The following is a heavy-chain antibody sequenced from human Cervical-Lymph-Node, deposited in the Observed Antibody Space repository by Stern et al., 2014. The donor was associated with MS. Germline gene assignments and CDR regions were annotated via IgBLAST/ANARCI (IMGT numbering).Heavy chain of an antibody. CDR2: VSYDVTQR. J-gene: IGHJ4*02. CDR3: ARGGRGVGLEY. V-gene: IGHV3-30-3*01. Sequence: VQLVESGGGVVQPGRSLTLSCVVSGFTFSTYAMHWVRQAPGKGLEWVAFVSYDVTQRNSTDSVKARFTISRDNSKNTLYLHMNSLRDGDTAVYFCARGGRGVGLEYWGQGALVTVSS. CDR1: GFTFSTYA. D-gene: IGHD3-10*01.